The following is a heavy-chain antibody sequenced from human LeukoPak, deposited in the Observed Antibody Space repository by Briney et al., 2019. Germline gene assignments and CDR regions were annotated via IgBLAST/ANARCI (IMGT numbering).Heavy chain of an antibody. J-gene: IGHJ4*02. V-gene: IGHV4-59*01. CDR3: ARGGQWLDGFDY. CDR2: IYYSGST. Sequence: SETLSLTCTVSGGSISSYYWSRIRQPPGKGLEWIGYIYYSGSTNYNPSLKSRVTISVDTSKNQFSLKLSSVTAADTAVYYCARGGQWLDGFDYWGQGTLVTVSS. CDR1: GGSISSYY. D-gene: IGHD6-19*01.